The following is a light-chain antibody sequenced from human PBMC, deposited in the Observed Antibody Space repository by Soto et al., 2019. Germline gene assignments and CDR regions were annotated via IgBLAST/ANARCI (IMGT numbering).Light chain of an antibody. CDR1: QSISDY. V-gene: IGKV1-5*01. Sequence: DIQMTQSPSTLSASVGDRVIITCRASQSISDYLAWYQQKPGKAPKLLIYDASNLESGVPSTFSGSGSGTEFTLTISSLQPDDFATYYCQQYNSYSWTFGQGTKV. J-gene: IGKJ1*01. CDR2: DAS. CDR3: QQYNSYSWT.